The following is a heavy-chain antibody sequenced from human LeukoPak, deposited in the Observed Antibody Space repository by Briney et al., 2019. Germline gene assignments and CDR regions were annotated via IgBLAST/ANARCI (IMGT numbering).Heavy chain of an antibody. D-gene: IGHD2-21*01. CDR2: VFYTGTT. CDR1: GDSISSTSYY. J-gene: IGHJ4*02. Sequence: SETLSLTCSVSGDSISSTSYYWVWIRQPPGKGLEWIGTVFYTGTTYYSPSLKSRVTISVDTSKNQFSLKLSSVTAADTAVYYCARQVLLAFDYWGQGALVTVSS. CDR3: ARQVLLAFDY. V-gene: IGHV4-39*01.